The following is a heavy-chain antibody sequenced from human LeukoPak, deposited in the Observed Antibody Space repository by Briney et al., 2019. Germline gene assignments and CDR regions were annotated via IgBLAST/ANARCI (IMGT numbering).Heavy chain of an antibody. Sequence: SETLSLTCAVYGASFSGYYWSWIRQSPAKGLEWLGEIYHSGSTNYSPSLKSRVTISADTSKNQFSLKLTSVTAADTAVYYCARRGYSYGLWNYWGQGTLVTVSS. CDR1: GASFSGYY. D-gene: IGHD5-18*01. V-gene: IGHV4-34*01. CDR3: ARRGYSYGLWNY. CDR2: IYHSGST. J-gene: IGHJ4*02.